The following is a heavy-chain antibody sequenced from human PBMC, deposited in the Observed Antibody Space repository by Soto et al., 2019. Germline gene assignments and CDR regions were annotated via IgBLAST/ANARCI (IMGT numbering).Heavy chain of an antibody. Sequence: QVQLQESGPGLVKPSGTLSLTCAVSGGSISSSNWWSWVRQPPGKGLEWIGEIYHSGSTSFNPSRTSRVTISVDKCKNQFSLKLSSVTAADTAVYYCARSTRSGTTFDYWGQGTLVTVSS. CDR1: GGSISSSNW. D-gene: IGHD4-17*01. CDR3: ARSTRSGTTFDY. J-gene: IGHJ4*02. CDR2: IYHSGST. V-gene: IGHV4-4*02.